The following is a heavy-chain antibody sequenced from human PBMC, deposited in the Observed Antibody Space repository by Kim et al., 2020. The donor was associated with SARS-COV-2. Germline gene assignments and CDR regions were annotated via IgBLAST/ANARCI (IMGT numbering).Heavy chain of an antibody. CDR1: GFTFSSYG. CDR3: AKELGMGFGELSYFDY. V-gene: IGHV3-30*18. D-gene: IGHD3-10*01. CDR2: ISYDGSNK. Sequence: LSLTCAASGFTFSSYGMHWVRQAPGKGLEWVAVISYDGSNKYYADSVKGRFTISRDNSKNTLYLQMNSLRAEDTAVYYCAKELGMGFGELSYFDYWG. J-gene: IGHJ4*01.